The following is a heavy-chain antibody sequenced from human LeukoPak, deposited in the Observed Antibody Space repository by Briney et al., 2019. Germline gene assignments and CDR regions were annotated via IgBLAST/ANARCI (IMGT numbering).Heavy chain of an antibody. D-gene: IGHD3-3*01. J-gene: IGHJ4*02. V-gene: IGHV4-30-2*01. CDR1: GGSISSGGYS. Sequence: KPSQTLSLTCAVSGGSISSGGYSWSWIRQPPGKGLEWIGYIYHSGSTYYNPSLKSRVTISVDRSKNQFSLKLSSVTAADTAVYYCARSAITIFGVVTYYFDYWGQGTLVTVSS. CDR2: IYHSGST. CDR3: ARSAITIFGVVTYYFDY.